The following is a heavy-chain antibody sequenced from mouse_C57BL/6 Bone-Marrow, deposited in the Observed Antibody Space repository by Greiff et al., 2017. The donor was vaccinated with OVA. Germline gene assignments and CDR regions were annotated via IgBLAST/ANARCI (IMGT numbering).Heavy chain of an antibody. CDR3: ARGNYYYGSSYDYYAMDY. J-gene: IGHJ4*01. Sequence: QVHVKQSGAELVKPGASVKMSCKASGYTFTTYPIEWMKQNHGKSLEWIGNFHPYNDDTKYNEKFKGKATLTVEKSSSTVYLELSRLTSDDSAVYYCARGNYYYGSSYDYYAMDYWGQGTSVTVSS. CDR1: GYTFTTYP. V-gene: IGHV1-47*01. D-gene: IGHD1-1*01. CDR2: FHPYNDDT.